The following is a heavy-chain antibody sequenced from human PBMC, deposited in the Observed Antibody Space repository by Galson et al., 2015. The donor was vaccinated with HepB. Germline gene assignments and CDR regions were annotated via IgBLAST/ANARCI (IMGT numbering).Heavy chain of an antibody. Sequence: SLRLSCAASGFTFGSYWMSWVRQAPGKGLVWVANINKEGNDKYYVDSAEGRFTVHRDNANNSLYLQMNSLRVEDTALYYCARADALRTVDYWGQGTLITVSS. CDR3: ARADALRTVDY. CDR2: INKEGNDK. V-gene: IGHV3-7*03. J-gene: IGHJ4*02. CDR1: GFTFGSYW.